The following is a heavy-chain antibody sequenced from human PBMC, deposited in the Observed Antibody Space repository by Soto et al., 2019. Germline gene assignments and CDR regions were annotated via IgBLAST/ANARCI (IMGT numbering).Heavy chain of an antibody. CDR3: ASSIVVPAAQVLYGMDV. Sequence: PGGSLGLSCAASGFTFSSYSMNWVRQSPGKGLEWVSSISSSSSYIYYADSVKGRFTISRDNAKNSLYLQMNSLRAEDTAVYYCASSIVVPAAQVLYGMDVWGQGTTVTVSS. V-gene: IGHV3-21*01. CDR2: ISSSSSYI. D-gene: IGHD2-2*01. J-gene: IGHJ6*02. CDR1: GFTFSSYS.